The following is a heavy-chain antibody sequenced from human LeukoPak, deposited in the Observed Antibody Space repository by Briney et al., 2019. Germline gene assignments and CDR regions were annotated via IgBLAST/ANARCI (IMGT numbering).Heavy chain of an antibody. CDR3: ARDHVGRDGYNPPHY. CDR2: IYTSGST. CDR1: GGSTGSGSYY. D-gene: IGHD5-24*01. J-gene: IGHJ4*02. Sequence: SETLSLTCTVSGGSTGSGSYYWSWIRQPAGKGLEWIGRIYTSGSTNYNPSLKSRVTISVDTSKNQFSLKLSSVTAADTAVYYCARDHVGRDGYNPPHYWGQGTLVTVSS. V-gene: IGHV4-61*02.